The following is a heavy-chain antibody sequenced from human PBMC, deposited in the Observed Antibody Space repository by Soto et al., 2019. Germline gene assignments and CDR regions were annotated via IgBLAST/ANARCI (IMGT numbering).Heavy chain of an antibody. CDR2: ISSSSSYI. CDR1: GFTFSSYS. V-gene: IGHV3-21*01. Sequence: EVQLVESGGGLVKPGGSLRLSCAASGFTFSSYSMNWVRQAPGKGLDWVSSISSSSSYIYYADSVKGRFTISRDNAKNSLYLQMNSLRAEDTAVYYCARFNDFWTGFDYWGQGTLVTVSS. CDR3: ARFNDFWTGFDY. J-gene: IGHJ4*02. D-gene: IGHD3-3*01.